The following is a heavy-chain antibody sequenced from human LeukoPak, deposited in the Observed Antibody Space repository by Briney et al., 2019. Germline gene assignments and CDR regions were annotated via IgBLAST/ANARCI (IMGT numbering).Heavy chain of an antibody. CDR1: GYSFTSYW. J-gene: IGHJ3*02. CDR2: IYPGDSDT. CDR3: ARQHRHYYDSSGYYNAFDI. V-gene: IGHV5-51*01. Sequence: GESLKISCKGSGYSFTSYWIGWVRQMPGKGLEWMGIIYPGDSDTRYSPSFQGQVTISADKSISTAYLQWSSLKASDTAMYYCARQHRHYYDSSGYYNAFDIGGQGTMVTVSS. D-gene: IGHD3-22*01.